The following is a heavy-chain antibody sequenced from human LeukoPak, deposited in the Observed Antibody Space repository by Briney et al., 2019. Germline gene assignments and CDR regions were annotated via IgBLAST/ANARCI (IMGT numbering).Heavy chain of an antibody. CDR1: GGTFSSYA. V-gene: IGHV1-69*05. CDR2: IIPIFGTA. D-gene: IGHD4-11*01. J-gene: IGHJ5*02. CDR3: ARDRKVTTRWFDP. Sequence: EASVKVSCKASGGTFSSYAISWVRQAPGQGLEWMGGIIPIFGTANYAQKFQGRVTMTRDTSTSTVYMELRSLRSDDTAVYYCARDRKVTTRWFDPWGQGTLVTVSS.